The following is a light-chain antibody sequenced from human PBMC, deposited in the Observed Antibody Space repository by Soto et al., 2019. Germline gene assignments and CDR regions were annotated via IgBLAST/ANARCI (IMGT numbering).Light chain of an antibody. CDR1: QSGNNNY. Sequence: DIGVTQSPGTLSLSPGERATLSCSASQSGNNNYLAWYQQKPGQAPRLLIYGASSRATGIPDRFSGRGSGTDFTLPISKLEPEDFAVYYCQQYGSSQYTFGQATKREIQ. V-gene: IGKV3-20*01. CDR3: QQYGSSQYT. J-gene: IGKJ2*01. CDR2: GAS.